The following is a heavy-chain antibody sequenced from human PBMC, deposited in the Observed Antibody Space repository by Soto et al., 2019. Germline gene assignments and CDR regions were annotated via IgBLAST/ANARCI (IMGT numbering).Heavy chain of an antibody. D-gene: IGHD2-15*01. CDR1: GYTFTSYY. Sequence: ASAKPSCKASGYTFTSYYMHWVRQAPGQGLEWMGIINPSGGSTSYAQKFQGRVTMTRDTSTSTVYMEVSSLRSEDTAVYYCARDRAEHCSGTTCYYYYMDVWGKGTTVTVSS. V-gene: IGHV1-46*03. J-gene: IGHJ6*03. CDR3: ARDRAEHCSGTTCYYYYMDV. CDR2: INPSGGST.